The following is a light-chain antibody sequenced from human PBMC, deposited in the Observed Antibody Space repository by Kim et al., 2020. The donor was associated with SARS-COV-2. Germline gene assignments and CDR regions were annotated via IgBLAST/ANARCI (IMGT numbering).Light chain of an antibody. CDR1: QSVSSSY. CDR3: QQYGSSPIT. V-gene: IGKV3-20*01. Sequence: QREKETQLCRASQSVSSSYLSWYQQKDGHARRLVMYRTSNRATGITYRFSGSGSGADCTLTIIRLEHEDFAVYFYQQYGSSPITFGLVTRLEIK. J-gene: IGKJ5*01. CDR2: RTS.